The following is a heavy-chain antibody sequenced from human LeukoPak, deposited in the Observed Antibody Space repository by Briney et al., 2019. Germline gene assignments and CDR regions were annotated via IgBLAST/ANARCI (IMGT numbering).Heavy chain of an antibody. Sequence: GGSLRLSCAASGFTFSSYGMHWVRQAPGKGLEWVAVIWYDGSNKYYADSVKGRFTISKDNSKNTLYLQMNSLRAEDTAVYYCATLYSSSSGMRHFDYWGQGTLVTVSS. V-gene: IGHV3-30*02. D-gene: IGHD6-6*01. CDR1: GFTFSSYG. CDR3: ATLYSSSSGMRHFDY. J-gene: IGHJ4*02. CDR2: IWYDGSNK.